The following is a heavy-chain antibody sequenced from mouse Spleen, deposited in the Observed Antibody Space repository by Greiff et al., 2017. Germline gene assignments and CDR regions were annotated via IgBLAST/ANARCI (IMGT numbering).Heavy chain of an antibody. V-gene: IGHV1-5*01. Sequence: EVKLQESGAELAKPGASVKLSCKASGYTFTSYWMHWVKQRPGQGLEWIGAIYPGNSDTSYNQKFKGKAKLTAVTSASTAYMELSSLTNGDSAVYYCTRPLQTYFDYWGQGTTLTVSS. CDR1: GYTFTSYW. J-gene: IGHJ2*01. CDR3: TRPLQTYFDY. CDR2: IYPGNSDT.